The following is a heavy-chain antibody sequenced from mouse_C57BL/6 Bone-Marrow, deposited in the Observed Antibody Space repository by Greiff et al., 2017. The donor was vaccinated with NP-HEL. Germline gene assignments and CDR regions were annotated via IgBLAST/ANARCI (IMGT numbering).Heavy chain of an antibody. CDR1: GYTFTSYW. CDR2: IDPNSGGT. CDR3: ARRGTYWYFDV. V-gene: IGHV1-72*01. J-gene: IGHJ1*03. Sequence: QAQLQQPGAELVKPGASVKLSCKASGYTFTSYWMHWVKQRPGRGLEWIGRIDPNSGGTKYNEKFKSKATLTVDKPSSTAYMQLSSLTSEDSAVYYCARRGTYWYFDVWGTGTTVTVSS. D-gene: IGHD3-1*01.